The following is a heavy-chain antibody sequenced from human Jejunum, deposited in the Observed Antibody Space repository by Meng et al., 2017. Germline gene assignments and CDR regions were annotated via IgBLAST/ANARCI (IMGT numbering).Heavy chain of an antibody. CDR3: VRDQGIVGASYFDF. V-gene: IGHV3-66*02. CDR1: GFSVSNNY. Sequence: GESLKISCAGSGFSVSNNYMNWVRQAPGKGLEWVSVIYSGGTTFYADSVKGRFTISRDNSKNTLYLQMSSLRADDTAVYYCVRDQGIVGASYFDFWGHGKLVNV. CDR2: IYSGGTT. J-gene: IGHJ4*01. D-gene: IGHD1-26*01.